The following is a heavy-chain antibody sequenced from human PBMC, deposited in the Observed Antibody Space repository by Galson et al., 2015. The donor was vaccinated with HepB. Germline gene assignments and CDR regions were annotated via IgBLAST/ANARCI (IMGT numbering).Heavy chain of an antibody. J-gene: IGHJ6*02. Sequence: SVKVSCKASGYTFSNYGVSWVRQAPGQGLEWMGWISAYNGNTYYIEKVQDRVTMTTDTSTSTAYMELRSLRSDDTAVYYCAREIVQVTAAISGDYHYRMDVWGQGTTVTVS. CDR2: ISAYNGNT. V-gene: IGHV1-18*01. CDR3: AREIVQVTAAISGDYHYRMDV. D-gene: IGHD2-2*01. CDR1: GYTFSNYG.